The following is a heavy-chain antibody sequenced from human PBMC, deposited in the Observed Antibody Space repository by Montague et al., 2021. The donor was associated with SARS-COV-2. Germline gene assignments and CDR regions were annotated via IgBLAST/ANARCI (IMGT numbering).Heavy chain of an antibody. CDR3: ARGSYGSGSHHAYDI. V-gene: IGHV4-39*01. CDR2: TYYSGTT. Sequence: SETLSLTCTVSGDSFNSPKYYCAWIRQPPGKGLEWIGSTYYSGTTXDNPSLRSQVTISVDTSKNQFSLKLNSVTAADTAVYYCARGSYGSGSHHAYDIWSQGTVVAVSS. J-gene: IGHJ3*02. D-gene: IGHD3-10*01. CDR1: GDSFNSPKYY.